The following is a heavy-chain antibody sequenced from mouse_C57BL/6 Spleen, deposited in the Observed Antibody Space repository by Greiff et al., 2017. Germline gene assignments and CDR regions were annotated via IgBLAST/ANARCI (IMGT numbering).Heavy chain of an antibody. V-gene: IGHV1-80*01. D-gene: IGHD1-1*01. J-gene: IGHJ2*01. Sequence: QVQLKQSGAELVKPGASVKISCKASGYAFSSYWMNWVKQRPGKGLEWIGQIYPGDGDTNYNGKFKGKATLTADKSSSTAYMQLSSLTSEDSAVYFCARDGSSHYFDYWGQGTTLTVSS. CDR1: GYAFSSYW. CDR2: IYPGDGDT. CDR3: ARDGSSHYFDY.